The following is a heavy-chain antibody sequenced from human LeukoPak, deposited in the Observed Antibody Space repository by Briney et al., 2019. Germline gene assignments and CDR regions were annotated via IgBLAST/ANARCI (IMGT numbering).Heavy chain of an antibody. Sequence: PGGSLRLSCAASGFTVTSNYMSWVRQAPGKGLEWVSVIYSDGGRNYADSVKGRFTISRDNSKKTLYLQMNSLRAEDTAVYYCAKKSFRSGYSYGTSFDYWGQGTLVTVSS. V-gene: IGHV3-53*01. CDR3: AKKSFRSGYSYGTSFDY. J-gene: IGHJ4*02. CDR1: GFTVTSNY. CDR2: IYSDGGR. D-gene: IGHD5-18*01.